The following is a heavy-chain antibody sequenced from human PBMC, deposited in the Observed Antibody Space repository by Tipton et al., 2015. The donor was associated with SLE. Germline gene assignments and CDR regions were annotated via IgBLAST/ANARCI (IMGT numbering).Heavy chain of an antibody. CDR2: FYHRGTT. CDR3: ARASSVRTLLWPTFAY. V-gene: IGHV4-38-2*01. D-gene: IGHD2/OR15-2a*01. Sequence: TLSLTCSVSGHSISSGFYCGWIRQSPGKGLEWIGNFYHRGTTYYNPPLKSRVTISADTSKNHLSLKLTSVTAADTAVYFCARASSVRTLLWPTFAYWGQGTLVTVSS. J-gene: IGHJ4*02. CDR1: GHSISSGFY.